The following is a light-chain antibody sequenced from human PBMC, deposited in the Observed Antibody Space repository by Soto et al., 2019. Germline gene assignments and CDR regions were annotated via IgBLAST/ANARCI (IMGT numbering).Light chain of an antibody. J-gene: IGKJ1*01. CDR3: QEYGSSGT. CDR1: QSVSNNY. Sequence: ENVLTQSPGTVSLWTGKRAKRSGRASQSVSNNYLAWYQQKPGQAPRLLIYGASNRATGIPDRFSVSGSGTDFTVLLSRLEREDFAVFYGQEYGSSGTLGQGTKVDIK. V-gene: IGKV3-20*01. CDR2: GAS.